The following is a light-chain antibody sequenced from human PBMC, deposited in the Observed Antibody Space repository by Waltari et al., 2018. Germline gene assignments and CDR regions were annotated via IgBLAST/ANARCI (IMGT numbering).Light chain of an antibody. CDR1: QSLLHSNGYNF. CDR2: LGS. V-gene: IGKV2-28*01. Sequence: DIVMTQSPLSLPVTPGEPASISCRSSQSLLHSNGYNFLDWYLQKPGQSPQLLFDLGSNRASGVPDRSSGSGSGTDFTLKISRVEAEDAGFYYCMQALQAPRTFGQGTKLEI. CDR3: MQALQAPRT. J-gene: IGKJ2*01.